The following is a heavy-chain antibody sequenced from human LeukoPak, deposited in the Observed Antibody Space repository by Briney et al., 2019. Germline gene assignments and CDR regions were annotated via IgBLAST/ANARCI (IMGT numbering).Heavy chain of an antibody. CDR1: GFTFSSYS. CDR2: LSSGSSTI. J-gene: IGHJ4*02. V-gene: IGHV3-48*02. CDR3: ARQSMGATQFDY. D-gene: IGHD1-26*01. Sequence: GGSLRLSCAASGFTFSSYSMNWVRQAPGKGLEWVSYLSSGSSTIYYADSVKGRFTISRDNAKNSLYLQMNSLRDEDTAIYYCARQSMGATQFDYWGQGTLVTVSS.